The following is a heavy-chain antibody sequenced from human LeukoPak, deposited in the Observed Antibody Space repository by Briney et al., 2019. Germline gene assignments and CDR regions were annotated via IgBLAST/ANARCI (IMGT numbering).Heavy chain of an antibody. CDR2: IYYSGST. V-gene: IGHV4-59*01. J-gene: IGHJ4*02. CDR3: ARENYGLFDY. Sequence: PSETLSLTCTVSGGSISSYYWSWIRQPPGKGLEWIGYIYYSGSTNYNPSLKSRVTISVDTSKNQFSLKLSSVIAADTAVYYCARENYGLFDYWGQGTLVTVSS. D-gene: IGHD3-10*01. CDR1: GGSISSYY.